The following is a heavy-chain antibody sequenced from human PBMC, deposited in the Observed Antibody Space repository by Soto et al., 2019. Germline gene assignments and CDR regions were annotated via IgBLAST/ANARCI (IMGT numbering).Heavy chain of an antibody. D-gene: IGHD6-13*01. Sequence: QVQLVQSGAAVKKPGSSVKVSCTASGGTFSSYTISWVRQAPGQGLEWMGRIIPILGIANYAQKFQGRVTITAVKSTSTAYMELSSLRSEDTAVYYCAREGGQQYSQHRYWYFDLWGRGTLVTVSS. CDR2: IIPILGIA. J-gene: IGHJ2*01. V-gene: IGHV1-69*08. CDR3: AREGGQQYSQHRYWYFDL. CDR1: GGTFSSYT.